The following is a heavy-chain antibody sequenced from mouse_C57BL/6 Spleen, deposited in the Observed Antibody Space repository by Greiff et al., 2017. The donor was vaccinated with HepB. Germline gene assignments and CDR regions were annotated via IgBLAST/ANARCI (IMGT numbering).Heavy chain of an antibody. CDR2: INPSTGGT. CDR3: ARIYYYGSSYVDWYFDV. J-gene: IGHJ1*03. CDR1: GYSFTGYY. Sequence: EVQLQQSGPELVKPGASVKISCKASGYSFTGYYMNWVKQSPEKSLEWIGEINPSTGGTTYNQKFKAKATLTVDKSSSTAYMQLKSLTSEDSAVYYCARIYYYGSSYVDWYFDVWGTGTTVTVSS. V-gene: IGHV1-42*01. D-gene: IGHD1-1*01.